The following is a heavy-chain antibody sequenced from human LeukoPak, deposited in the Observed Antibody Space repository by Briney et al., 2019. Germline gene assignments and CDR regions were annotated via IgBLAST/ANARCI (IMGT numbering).Heavy chain of an antibody. D-gene: IGHD2-2*01. J-gene: IGHJ4*02. V-gene: IGHV4-34*01. Sequence: SETLSLTCAVYGGSFSGYYWSWIRQPPGKGLEWIGEINHSGSTNYNPSLKSRVTISVDTSKNQFSLKLSSVTAEDTAVYYCARAYCSSTSCYPQVGYYFDYWGQGTLVTVSS. CDR3: ARAYCSSTSCYPQVGYYFDY. CDR2: INHSGST. CDR1: GGSFSGYY.